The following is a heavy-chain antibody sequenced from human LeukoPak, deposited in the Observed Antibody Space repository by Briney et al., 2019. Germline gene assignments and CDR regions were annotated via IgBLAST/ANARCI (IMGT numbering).Heavy chain of an antibody. CDR1: GGSISSSNYY. J-gene: IGHJ4*02. CDR3: ARVRYYYDSSHD. CDR2: IYYSGST. V-gene: IGHV4-39*07. D-gene: IGHD3-22*01. Sequence: SETLSLTCTVSGGSISSSNYYWGWIRQPPGKGLEWIGSIYYSGSTYYSPSLKSRVTISVDTSKNQFSLRLSSVTAADTAFYYCARVRYYYDSSHDWGQGTLVTVSS.